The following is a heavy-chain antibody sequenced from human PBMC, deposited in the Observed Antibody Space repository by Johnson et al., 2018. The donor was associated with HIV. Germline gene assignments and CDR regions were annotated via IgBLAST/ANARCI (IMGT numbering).Heavy chain of an antibody. CDR1: GFTFSDYY. J-gene: IGHJ3*02. CDR3: ARDPFPRFFAFDM. V-gene: IGHV3-66*01. D-gene: IGHD2/OR15-2a*01. Sequence: VQLVESGGGVVQPGRSLRLSCAASGFTFSDYYMSWVRQAPGKGLEWVSLIFGAGTTYYTQSVKGRFTISRDNSINTVYLQMKSVTAEDTAVYYCARDPFPRFFAFDMWGQGTVVTVSS. CDR2: IFGAGTT.